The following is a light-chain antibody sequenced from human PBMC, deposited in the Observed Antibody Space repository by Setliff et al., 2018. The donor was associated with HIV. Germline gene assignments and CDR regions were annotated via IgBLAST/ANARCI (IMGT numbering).Light chain of an antibody. CDR2: DVS. V-gene: IGLV2-11*01. CDR1: SSDVRGYNY. CDR3: CSYAGSDTLGV. J-gene: IGLJ1*01. Sequence: QSALAQPRSVSGSPGQSVTISCTGTSSDVRGYNYVSWYQQHPGKAPKLMIYDVSKRPSGVPDRFSGSTSGDTASLTISGLQAEDEADYYCCSYAGSDTLGVFGTGTKVTVL.